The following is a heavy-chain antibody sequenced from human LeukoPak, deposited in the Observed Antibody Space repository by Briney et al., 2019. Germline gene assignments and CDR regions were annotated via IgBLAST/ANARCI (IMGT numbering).Heavy chain of an antibody. CDR1: GFTFSSYW. J-gene: IGHJ6*02. D-gene: IGHD5-18*01. CDR2: IKQDGSEK. Sequence: GGSLRLSCAAPGFTFSSYWMSWVRQAPGMGLEWVANIKQDGSEKYYVDSVKGRFTISRDNAKNSLYLQMNSLRAEDTAVYYCARDGPNQWIQLWTGVYYYYGMDVWGQGTTVTVSS. CDR3: ARDGPNQWIQLWTGVYYYYGMDV. V-gene: IGHV3-7*01.